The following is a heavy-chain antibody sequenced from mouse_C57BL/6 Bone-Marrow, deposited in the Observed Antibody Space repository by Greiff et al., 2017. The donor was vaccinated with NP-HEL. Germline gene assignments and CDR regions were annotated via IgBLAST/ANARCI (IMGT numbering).Heavy chain of an antibody. V-gene: IGHV1-54*01. CDR1: GYAFTNYL. J-gene: IGHJ3*01. CDR2: IIPGSGGT. Sequence: QVQLQQSGAELVRPGTSVKVSCKASGYAFTNYLIEWVNQRPGQGLEWIGVIIPGSGGTNYIEKFKGKATLTADKSSSTAYMQLSSLPSEDSAVYFGATYGSSDAWFAYWGQGTLVTVSA. D-gene: IGHD1-1*01. CDR3: ATYGSSDAWFAY.